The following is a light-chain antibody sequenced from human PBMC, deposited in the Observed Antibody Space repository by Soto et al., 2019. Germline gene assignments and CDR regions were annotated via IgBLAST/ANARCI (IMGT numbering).Light chain of an antibody. Sequence: DIQMTQSPSTLSASVGDRVTITCRASQSIDGWLAWYQQKPGRAPKLLIYQTSNLQSGVPSRFSGSRSGTEFTLTISSLQPDDFATYHCQQYRSYPWTFGQGSKVEIK. V-gene: IGKV1-5*03. CDR2: QTS. CDR1: QSIDGW. J-gene: IGKJ1*01. CDR3: QQYRSYPWT.